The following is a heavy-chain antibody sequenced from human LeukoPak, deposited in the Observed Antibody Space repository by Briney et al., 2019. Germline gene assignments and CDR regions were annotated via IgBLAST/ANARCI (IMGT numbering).Heavy chain of an antibody. CDR1: GGSISSYY. D-gene: IGHD1-14*01. CDR3: ARVTRQNYFDY. CDR2: IYHSGST. Sequence: SETLSLTCTVSGGSISSYYWSWLRQPPGKGLEWIGYIYHSGSTNYNPSLKSRVTISVDTSKNQFSLKLSSVTAADTAVYYCARVTRQNYFDYWGQGTLVTVSS. J-gene: IGHJ4*02. V-gene: IGHV4-59*01.